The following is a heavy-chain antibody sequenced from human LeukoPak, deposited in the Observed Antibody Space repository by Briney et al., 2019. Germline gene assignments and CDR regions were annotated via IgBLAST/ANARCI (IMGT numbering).Heavy chain of an antibody. CDR2: IYYSGST. CDR1: GGSISSSSYY. J-gene: IGHJ4*02. D-gene: IGHD5-24*01. CDR3: VGRSLERWLQLGESFDY. Sequence: PSETLSLTCTVSGGSISSSSYYWGWIRQPPGKGLEWIGSIYYSGSTYYNPSLKSRVTISVDTSKNQFSLKLSSVTAADTAVYYCVGRSLERWLQLGESFDYWGQGTLVTVSS. V-gene: IGHV4-39*01.